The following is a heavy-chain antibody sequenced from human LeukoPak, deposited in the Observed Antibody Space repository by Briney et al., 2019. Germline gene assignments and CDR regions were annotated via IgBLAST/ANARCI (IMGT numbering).Heavy chain of an antibody. J-gene: IGHJ1*01. CDR3: ARDYSDNTSCYEYFQH. D-gene: IGHD2-2*01. V-gene: IGHV1-18*01. CDR2: ISAYSGKT. CDR1: GYTFTSYA. Sequence: ASVKVSCKASGYTFTSYAITWVRQAPGQGLEWMGWISAYSGKTHYTQRLQGRVTMTTDTSTSTAYMELRSLRSDDTAVYYCARDYSDNTSCYEYFQHWGQGTLVTVSS.